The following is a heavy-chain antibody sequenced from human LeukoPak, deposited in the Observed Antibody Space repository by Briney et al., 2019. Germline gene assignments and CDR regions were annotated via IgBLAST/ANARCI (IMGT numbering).Heavy chain of an antibody. V-gene: IGHV3-23*01. CDR1: GFTFSSYG. Sequence: GGSLRLSCAASGFTFSSYGMSWVRQAPGKGLEWVSAISGSGGSTYYADSVKGRFTISRDNAKNSLYLQMNSLRAEDTAVYYCARDAEVLRYFDWLLGTFDYWGQGTLVTVSS. CDR2: ISGSGGST. J-gene: IGHJ4*02. D-gene: IGHD3-9*01. CDR3: ARDAEVLRYFDWLLGTFDY.